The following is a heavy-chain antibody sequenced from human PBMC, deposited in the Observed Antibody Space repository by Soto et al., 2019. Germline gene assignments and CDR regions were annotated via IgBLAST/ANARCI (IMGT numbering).Heavy chain of an antibody. V-gene: IGHV1-69*01. Sequence: QVQLVQSGAEVKKPGSSVKVSCKASGGTFSSYAISWVRQAPGQGLEWIGGIIPIFGTANYARKFQGRVTIPAHETKSAAYLELSGLSREDTAVYCCASALSGGVYWSGGSSDGGFDYWGQGTLFTVSS. CDR2: IIPIFGTA. D-gene: IGHD2-15*01. CDR3: ASALSGGVYWSGGSSDGGFDY. CDR1: GGTFSSYA. J-gene: IGHJ4*02.